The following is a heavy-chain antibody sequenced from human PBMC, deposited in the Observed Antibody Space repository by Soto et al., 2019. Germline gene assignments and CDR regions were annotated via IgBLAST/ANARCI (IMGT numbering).Heavy chain of an antibody. CDR2: MNPNSGNT. CDR1: GDTFTNYD. V-gene: IGHV1-8*01. J-gene: IGHJ6*01. CDR3: EKGRNAMDV. Sequence: QVQLVQSGAEVKKPGASVKVSCKASGDTFTNYDINWVRQATGQGLEWMGRMNPNSGNTGYAQKFRGRVTMAMTTSITTASMDLSSRRSEDTDLYEWEKGRNAMDVRGQGTT.